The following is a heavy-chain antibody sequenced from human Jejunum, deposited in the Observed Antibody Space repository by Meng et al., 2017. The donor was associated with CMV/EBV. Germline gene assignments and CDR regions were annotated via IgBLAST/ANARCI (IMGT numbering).Heavy chain of an antibody. Sequence: LSCKAYGFSFDRFSLNWVRQAPGKGLEWVSSISSSGRYQYYADSLKGRFTISRDNGKNSLYLQMDSLRVEDTAVYYCAKERMYDIDFWGQGILVTVSS. J-gene: IGHJ4*02. D-gene: IGHD3-9*01. CDR2: ISSSGRYQ. V-gene: IGHV3-21*01. CDR1: GFSFDRFS. CDR3: AKERMYDIDF.